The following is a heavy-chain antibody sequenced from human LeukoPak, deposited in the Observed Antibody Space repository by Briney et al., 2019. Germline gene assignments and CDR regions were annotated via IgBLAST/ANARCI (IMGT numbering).Heavy chain of an antibody. CDR2: IKQDGSEK. Sequence: GGSLRLSCAASGFTFSSYWTSWVRQAPGKGLEWVANIKQDGSEKYYVDSVKGRFTISRDNAKNSLYLQMNSLRAEDTAVYYCASLTVEGAFDIWGQGTMVTVSS. J-gene: IGHJ3*02. CDR1: GFTFSSYW. CDR3: ASLTVEGAFDI. D-gene: IGHD1-14*01. V-gene: IGHV3-7*01.